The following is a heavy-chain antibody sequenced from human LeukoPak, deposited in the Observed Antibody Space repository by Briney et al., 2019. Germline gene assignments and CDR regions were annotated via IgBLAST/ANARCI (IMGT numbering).Heavy chain of an antibody. J-gene: IGHJ4*02. D-gene: IGHD2-2*01. CDR2: IFPDDSDT. Sequence: GESLKISCKASGYSFTNYWIGWVRQMPGKGLELMGLIFPDDSDTTYSPSFQGQVTIPVDKSISTAYLQWNSLKAADTAMYYCASPYPREYCSSTSCYFNYWGQGTLVTVSS. V-gene: IGHV5-51*01. CDR1: GYSFTNYW. CDR3: ASPYPREYCSSTSCYFNY.